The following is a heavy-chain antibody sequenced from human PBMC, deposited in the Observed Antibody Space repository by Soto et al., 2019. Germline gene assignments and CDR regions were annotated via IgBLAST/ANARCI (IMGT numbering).Heavy chain of an antibody. J-gene: IGHJ5*02. CDR2: INHSGST. D-gene: IGHD3-10*01. V-gene: IGHV4-34*01. CDR1: GGSFSGYY. Sequence: SETLSLTCAVYGGSFSGYYWSWIRQPPGKGLEWIGEINHSGSTNYNPSLKSRVTISVDTSKNQFSLKLSSVTAADTALYYCARGGIIMVRGRHWFDPWGQGTLVTVSS. CDR3: ARGGIIMVRGRHWFDP.